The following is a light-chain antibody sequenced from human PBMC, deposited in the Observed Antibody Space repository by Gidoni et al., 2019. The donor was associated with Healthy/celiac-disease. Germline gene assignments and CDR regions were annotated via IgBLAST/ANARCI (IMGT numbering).Light chain of an antibody. V-gene: IGKV1-6*01. CDR1: QGIRND. J-gene: IGKJ1*01. CDR2: AAS. Sequence: AIQLTQSPSSLSASVGDRVTITCRASQGIRNDLGWYQQKPGKAPKLLIYAASSLQSGVPSRFSGSGSGTDFTLNISSLQPEDFATYYCLQDYNYPRTFGQGTKVEIK. CDR3: LQDYNYPRT.